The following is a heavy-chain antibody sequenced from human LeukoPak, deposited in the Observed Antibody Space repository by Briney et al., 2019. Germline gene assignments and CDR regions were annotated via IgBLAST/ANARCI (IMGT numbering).Heavy chain of an antibody. J-gene: IGHJ3*02. CDR2: TYSDVNT. CDR1: GFTVSSSY. D-gene: IGHD1-1*01. Sequence: GGSLRLSCAASGFTVSSSYMSWVRQAPGKGLQWVSITYSDVNTNYADSVKGRFTISRDTSKNTLSLKMNSLRAEDTAVYYCARKNELFNAAFDIWGQGTVVTVSS. CDR3: ARKNELFNAAFDI. V-gene: IGHV3-53*01.